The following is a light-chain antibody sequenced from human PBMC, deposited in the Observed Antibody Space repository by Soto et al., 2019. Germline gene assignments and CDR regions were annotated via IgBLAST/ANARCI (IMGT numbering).Light chain of an antibody. CDR1: SGHSSYI. CDR3: ETWDSTTWV. Sequence: QPVLTQSSSASASLGSSVKLTCTLSSGHSSYIIAWHQQQPGKAPRYLMKLEGSGSYNKGSGVPDRFSGSSSGADRYLTISTLQFEDEADYYCETWDSTTWVFGGGTKLTVL. V-gene: IGLV4-60*02. J-gene: IGLJ3*02. CDR2: LEGSGSY.